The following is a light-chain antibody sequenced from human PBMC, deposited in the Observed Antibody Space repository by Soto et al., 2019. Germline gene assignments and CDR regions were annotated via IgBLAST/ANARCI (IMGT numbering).Light chain of an antibody. V-gene: IGKV1-27*01. J-gene: IGKJ5*01. CDR3: QNYGTAPIT. Sequence: DIQMTQSPSSLASSLGSGVSICCRARQGITNHLAWYQQKPGKAPKVLIYAASTLQPGVPSRFSVSGSGTDFTLSINSLQTDDFATYYCQNYGTAPITFCQGTRLEIK. CDR2: AAS. CDR1: QGITNH.